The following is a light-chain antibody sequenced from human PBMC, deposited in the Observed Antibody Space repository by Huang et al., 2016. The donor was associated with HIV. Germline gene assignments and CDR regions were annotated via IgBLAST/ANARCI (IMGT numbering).Light chain of an antibody. CDR2: GAS. J-gene: IGKJ2*01. CDR3: QQYDSSPAT. CDR1: QSVTSNY. V-gene: IGKV3-20*01. Sequence: EIVLTQSPGTLSLSPGERATLSCRSSQSVTSNYFAGYQQRPGQAPWLLIFGASSRATDIPDRFSGSGSGTDFNLTISSLQPEDSAVYYCQQYDSSPATFGQGTSLEIK.